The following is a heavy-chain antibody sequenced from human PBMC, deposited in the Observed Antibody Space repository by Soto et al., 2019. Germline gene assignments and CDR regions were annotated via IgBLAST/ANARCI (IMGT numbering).Heavy chain of an antibody. D-gene: IGHD1-20*01. V-gene: IGHV3-23*01. Sequence: PGGSLRLSCEASGFTLRNYAMTWIRQAPGKGLEWVSLISANDVGTYYAESVKTRFTISTDQSRNTVYLQMDSLRADDTAIYYRAKAKNDYNWDNRPPFDYWGQGTLVTVSS. CDR1: GFTLRNYA. J-gene: IGHJ4*02. CDR2: ISANDVGT. CDR3: AKAKNDYNWDNRPPFDY.